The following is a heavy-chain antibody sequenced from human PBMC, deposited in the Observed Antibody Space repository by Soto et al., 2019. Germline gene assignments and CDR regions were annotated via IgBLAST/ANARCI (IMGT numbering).Heavy chain of an antibody. Sequence: EVQLVESGGGLVKPGGSLRLSCAASGFTFSSYSMNWVRQAPGKGLEWVSSISSSSRYIYYADSVKGRFTISRDNAQNSLYLQMNSLRAADTAVYYCARDQGRVAWFDPWCQGTLVTVSA. CDR1: GFTFSSYS. J-gene: IGHJ5*02. V-gene: IGHV3-21*01. CDR3: ARDQGRVAWFDP. D-gene: IGHD1-26*01. CDR2: ISSSSRYI.